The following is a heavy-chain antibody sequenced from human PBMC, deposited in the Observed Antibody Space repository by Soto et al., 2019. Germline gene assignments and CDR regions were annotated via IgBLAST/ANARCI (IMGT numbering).Heavy chain of an antibody. CDR2: ISSSSSYI. Sequence: PGGSLRLSCAASGFTFSSYSMNWVSQAPGKGLEWVSSISSSSSYIYYADSVKGRFTISRDNAKNPLYLQMNSLRAEDTAVYYCASGVGMAGTYTHFDYWGQGTLVTVSS. D-gene: IGHD6-19*01. V-gene: IGHV3-21*04. J-gene: IGHJ4*02. CDR3: ASGVGMAGTYTHFDY. CDR1: GFTFSSYS.